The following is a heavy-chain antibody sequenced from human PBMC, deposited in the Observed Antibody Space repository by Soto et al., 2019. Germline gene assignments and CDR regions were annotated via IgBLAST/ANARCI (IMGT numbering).Heavy chain of an antibody. CDR3: AKRVEYSSSTHYLDS. CDR1: GFTFSTYG. D-gene: IGHD6-6*01. Sequence: EVQLLESGGGLVQPGGSLRLACAASGFTFSTYGMAWVRQAPGKGLEWVSSVSDSADSTYYADSVKGRVTISRDNSKNTLFLQINSLRVEDTAIYYCAKRVEYSSSTHYLDSWGQGTLVTVSS. J-gene: IGHJ4*02. CDR2: VSDSADST. V-gene: IGHV3-23*01.